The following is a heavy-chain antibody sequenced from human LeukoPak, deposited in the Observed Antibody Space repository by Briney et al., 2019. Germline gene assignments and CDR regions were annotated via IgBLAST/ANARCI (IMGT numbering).Heavy chain of an antibody. CDR1: GGTFSSYA. CDR3: ARETRPSHYYDSSGYYAY. Sequence: SVKVSCKASGGTFSSYAISWVRQAPGQGLEWMGRIIPIFGTANYAQKFQGRVTITTDESTTTAYMELSSLRSEDTAVYYCARETRPSHYYDSSGYYAYWGQGTLVTVSS. D-gene: IGHD3-22*01. J-gene: IGHJ4*02. CDR2: IIPIFGTA. V-gene: IGHV1-69*05.